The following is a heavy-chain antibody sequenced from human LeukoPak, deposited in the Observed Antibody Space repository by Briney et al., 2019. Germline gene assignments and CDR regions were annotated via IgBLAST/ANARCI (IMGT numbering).Heavy chain of an antibody. J-gene: IGHJ4*02. Sequence: GASVTVSCKASGYTFTGYYMHWVRQAPGQGLEWMGWINPNSGGTNYAQKFQGRVTMTRDTSISTAYMELSRLRSDDTAVYYCAVYDSSGYPLIDYWGQGTLVTVSS. CDR3: AVYDSSGYPLIDY. V-gene: IGHV1-2*02. CDR2: INPNSGGT. CDR1: GYTFTGYY. D-gene: IGHD3-22*01.